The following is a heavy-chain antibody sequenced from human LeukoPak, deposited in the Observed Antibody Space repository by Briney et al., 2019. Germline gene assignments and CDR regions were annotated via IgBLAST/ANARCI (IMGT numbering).Heavy chain of an antibody. CDR2: IVVGSGNT. V-gene: IGHV1-58*01. J-gene: IGHJ4*02. Sequence: ASVKVSCKASGFTFTCSAVQWVRQARGQRLEWIGWIVVGSGNTNYAQKFQERVTITRGMSTSTAYMELSSLRSEDTAVYYCAADPEHGYEHPTDYWGQGTLVTVSS. CDR1: GFTFTCSA. D-gene: IGHD2-2*01. CDR3: AADPEHGYEHPTDY.